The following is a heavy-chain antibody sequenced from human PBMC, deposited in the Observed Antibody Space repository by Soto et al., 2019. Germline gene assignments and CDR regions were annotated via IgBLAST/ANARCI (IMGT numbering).Heavy chain of an antibody. CDR3: AREAGYGDFLSSFCDF. J-gene: IGHJ4*02. Sequence: ASVKVSCKASGYTFTSYGISWVRQAPGQGLEWMGWISAYNGNTNYAQKLQGRVTMTTDTSTSTAYMELRSLRSDDTAVYYCAREAGYGDFLSSFCDFWGQGTLVTVSS. CDR1: GYTFTSYG. CDR2: ISAYNGNT. V-gene: IGHV1-18*01. D-gene: IGHD4-17*01.